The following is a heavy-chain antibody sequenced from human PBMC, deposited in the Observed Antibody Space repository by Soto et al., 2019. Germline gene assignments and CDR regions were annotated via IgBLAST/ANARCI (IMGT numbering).Heavy chain of an antibody. V-gene: IGHV1-46*01. CDR3: TRGFLPMVPPRGRYGLDV. CDR2: INTSGGSQ. J-gene: IGHJ6*02. CDR1: GYTFTSYY. D-gene: IGHD2-8*01. Sequence: ASVKVSCKASGYTFTSYYMFWVGQAPGQGLEWRGVINTSGGSQTYAQKFQGGVTMTSDTSTSTVYMELSSLRPEDTAMYYCTRGFLPMVPPRGRYGLDVWGQGTTITVSS.